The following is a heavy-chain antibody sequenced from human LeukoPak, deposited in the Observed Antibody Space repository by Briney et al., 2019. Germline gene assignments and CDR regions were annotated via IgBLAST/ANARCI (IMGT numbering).Heavy chain of an antibody. V-gene: IGHV4-59*01. CDR2: IYYSGST. CDR3: ASSRGTYSGGYFDY. Sequence: SETLSLTCTVSGGSISSYYWSWIRQPPGKGLEWIGYIYYSGSTNYNPSLKSRVTISLDMSKNQFSLKLSSLTAGDTAVYYCASSRGTYSGGYFDYWGQGTLVTVSS. D-gene: IGHD1-26*01. J-gene: IGHJ4*02. CDR1: GGSISSYY.